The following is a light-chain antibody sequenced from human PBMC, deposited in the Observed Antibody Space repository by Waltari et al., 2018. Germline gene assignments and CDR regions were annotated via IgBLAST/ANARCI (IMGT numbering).Light chain of an antibody. Sequence: QSALTQPASVSGSAGQSITISCTGTSSDVGTYNLVSWYQQHPGKAPKVMIYEASKRPAGVSQRFGGCKTSNTASLTSSGQQAEDAADYCCGSYTGGHTLVFGGGTKLTVL. CDR2: EAS. CDR1: SSDVGTYNL. CDR3: GSYTGGHTLV. J-gene: IGLJ3*02. V-gene: IGLV2-14*02.